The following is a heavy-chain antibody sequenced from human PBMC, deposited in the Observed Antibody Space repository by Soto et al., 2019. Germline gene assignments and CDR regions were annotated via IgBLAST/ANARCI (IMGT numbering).Heavy chain of an antibody. V-gene: IGHV3-74*03. CDR1: GFTFSYYW. CDR3: ARGDRGGFDL. D-gene: IGHD3-16*01. Sequence: EVQLVESGGGLVQPGESLRLSCEASGFTFSYYWMHWVRQSPGKGLLWVSHIHNDGSRTTYADSVKGRFTISRDNARNTVYLQMNSLRDDDTAVYYCARGDRGGFDLWGQGTAVTVSS. CDR2: IHNDGSRT. J-gene: IGHJ3*01.